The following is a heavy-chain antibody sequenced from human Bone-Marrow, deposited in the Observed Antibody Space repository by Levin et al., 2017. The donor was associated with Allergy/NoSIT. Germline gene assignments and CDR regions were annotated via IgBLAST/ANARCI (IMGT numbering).Heavy chain of an antibody. CDR2: INPNSGGT. CDR1: GYTFTGYY. V-gene: IGHV1-2*02. D-gene: IGHD4-17*01. J-gene: IGHJ4*02. Sequence: GESLKISCKASGYTFTGYYMHWVRQAPGQGLEWMGWINPNSGGTNYAQKFQGRVTMTRDTSISTAYMELSRLRSDDTAVYYCARVPAAYGDYGRGGLLGYWGQGTLVTVSS. CDR3: ARVPAAYGDYGRGGLLGY.